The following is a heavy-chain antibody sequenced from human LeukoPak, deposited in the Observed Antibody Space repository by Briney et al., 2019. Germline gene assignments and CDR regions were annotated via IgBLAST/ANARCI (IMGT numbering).Heavy chain of an antibody. CDR1: GYTFTGYY. D-gene: IGHD2-15*01. CDR2: INPNSGGT. V-gene: IGHV1-2*02. CDR3: ARSLIVVVVAATHSDY. Sequence: GASVKVSCKASGYTFTGYYMHWVRQPPGQGLEWMGWINPNSGGTNYAQKFQGRVTMTRDTPISTAYMELSRLSPDDTAVYYCARSLIVVVVAATHSDYWGQGTLVTVSS. J-gene: IGHJ4*02.